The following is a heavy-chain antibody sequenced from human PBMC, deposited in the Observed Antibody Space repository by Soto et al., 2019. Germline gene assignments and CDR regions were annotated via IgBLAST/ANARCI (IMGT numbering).Heavy chain of an antibody. CDR3: ARDCRKGYGMDV. Sequence: GSLRLSCAAPGFTFINYNMNWVRQAPGKGLEWVSYISSRSSTIYYADSMKGRFTISRDNAKNSLYLQMNSLRDEDTAVYYCARDCRKGYGMDVWGQGTTVTVSS. V-gene: IGHV3-48*02. CDR1: GFTFINYN. CDR2: ISSRSSTI. J-gene: IGHJ6*02.